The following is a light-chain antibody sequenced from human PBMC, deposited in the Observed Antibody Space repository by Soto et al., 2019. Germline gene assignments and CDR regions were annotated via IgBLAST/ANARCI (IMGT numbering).Light chain of an antibody. V-gene: IGKV3-20*01. J-gene: IGKJ1*01. Sequence: TQSPSSLSASVGDRATLSCRASQSVSSNLAWYQQKPGQAPRLLIYGVSTGATGIPDRFSGSGSGTDFTLTISRLEPEDFAVYFCQVYGTSSKTFGQGTKVDIK. CDR2: GVS. CDR3: QVYGTSSKT. CDR1: QSVSSN.